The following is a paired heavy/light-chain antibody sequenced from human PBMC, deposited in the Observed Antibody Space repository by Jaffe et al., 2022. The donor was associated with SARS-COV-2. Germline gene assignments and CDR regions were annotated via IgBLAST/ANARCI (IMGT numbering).Light chain of an antibody. CDR1: ESVSSN. CDR2: GAT. Sequence: EIVMTQSPDTLSVSPGERATLSCRASESVSSNLAWYQQKPGQPPRLLMYGATNRATGIPARFSGSGSGTDFTLTITSLQSEDFAVYYCHQYNNWPRTFGQGSKVEIK. J-gene: IGKJ1*01. V-gene: IGKV3-15*01. CDR3: HQYNNWPRT.
Heavy chain of an antibody. J-gene: IGHJ4*02. CDR2: IYPVDSDT. CDR1: GYSFTSYW. V-gene: IGHV5-51*01. CDR3: AQGGGYTYATFDN. D-gene: IGHD5-18*01. Sequence: EVQLVQSGAEVKKPGEPLKISCKGSGYSFTSYWIAWVRQMPGKGLELMGIIYPVDSDTTYSPTFQGQVTISADKSISTAYLQWSSLKASDTAIYYCAQGGGYTYATFDNWGQGTLVTVSS.